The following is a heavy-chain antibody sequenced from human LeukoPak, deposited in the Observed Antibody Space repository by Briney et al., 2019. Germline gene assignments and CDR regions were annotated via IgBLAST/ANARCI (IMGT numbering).Heavy chain of an antibody. CDR2: IYHSGST. CDR1: GYSISSGYY. V-gene: IGHV4-38-2*02. CDR3: ARYSGSYRGFDY. Sequence: PSETLSLTCTVSGYSISSGYYWGWIRQPPGKGLDWIGSIYHSGSTYYNPSLKSRVTISVDTSKNQFSLKLSSVTAADTAVYYCARYSGSYRGFDYWGQGTLVTVSS. J-gene: IGHJ4*02. D-gene: IGHD1-26*01.